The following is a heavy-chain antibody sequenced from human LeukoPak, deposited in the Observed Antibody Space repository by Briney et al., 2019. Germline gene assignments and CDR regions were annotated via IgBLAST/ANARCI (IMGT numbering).Heavy chain of an antibody. V-gene: IGHV3-33*01. D-gene: IGHD3-10*01. CDR3: ARGPVAYYYGSGTGGMDV. CDR1: GFTFSSYG. CDR2: IWYDGSNK. Sequence: GGSLRLSCAASGFTFSSYGMHWVRQAPGKGLEWVAVIWYDGSNKYYADSVKGRFTISRGNSKNTLYLQMNSLRAEDTAVYYCARGPVAYYYGSGTGGMDVWGKGTTVTVSS. J-gene: IGHJ6*04.